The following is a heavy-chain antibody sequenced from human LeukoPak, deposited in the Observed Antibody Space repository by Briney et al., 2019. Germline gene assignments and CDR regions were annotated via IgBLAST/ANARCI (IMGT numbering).Heavy chain of an antibody. CDR1: GFTFSSYA. D-gene: IGHD6-19*01. CDR3: ARQEPAVAARGAWFDP. V-gene: IGHV3-23*01. CDR2: ISGSGGST. J-gene: IGHJ5*02. Sequence: GGSLRLSCAASGFTFSSYATSWVRQAPGKGLEWVSAISGSGGSTYYADSVKGRFTISRDNSKNTRYLQMNSLRAEDTAVYYCARQEPAVAARGAWFDPWGQGTLVTVSS.